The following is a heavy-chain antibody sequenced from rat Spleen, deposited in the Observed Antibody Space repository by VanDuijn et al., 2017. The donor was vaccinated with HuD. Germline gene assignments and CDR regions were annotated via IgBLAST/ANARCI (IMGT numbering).Heavy chain of an antibody. CDR1: GFTFSDYY. V-gene: IGHV5-27*01. J-gene: IGHJ1*01. CDR3: TTGRYDDDLYWYFDF. CDR2: ISTGGGST. D-gene: IGHD1-12*01. Sequence: EVQLVESDGGLVQPGRSLKLSCAASGFTFSDYYMAWVRQAPTKGLEWVAYISTGGGSTYYRDSVKGRFTISRDNAKSTLYLQMDSLRSEDTATYYCTTGRYDDDLYWYFDFWGPGTMVTVSS.